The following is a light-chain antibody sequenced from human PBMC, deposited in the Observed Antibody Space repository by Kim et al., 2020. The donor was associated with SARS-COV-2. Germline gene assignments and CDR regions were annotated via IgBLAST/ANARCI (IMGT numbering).Light chain of an antibody. CDR2: RNK. CDR3: ATWDDSLSGPV. J-gene: IGLJ3*02. V-gene: IGLV1-47*01. CDR1: SSNIGSNY. Sequence: ELTQPPSASGTPGQRVTISCSGSSSNIGSNYVYWYQQLPGTAPKVLIYRNKQRPTGVPDRFSGSKSGTSASLAISGLRSEDEADYYCATWDDSLSGPVFGGGTKLTVL.